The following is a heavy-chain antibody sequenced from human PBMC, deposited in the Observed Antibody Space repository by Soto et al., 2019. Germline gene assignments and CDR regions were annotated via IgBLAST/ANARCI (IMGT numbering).Heavy chain of an antibody. CDR1: GGSISSSSYY. V-gene: IGHV4-39*01. D-gene: IGHD2-2*01. Sequence: QLQLQESGPGLVKPSETLSLTCTVSGGSISSSSYYWGWIRQPPGKGLEWIGSIYYSGSTYYNTSPKRRVTISVDSSTSQFSRKLSCVSAADTAVYYCARRLPTPATVVVPAANTYFDCWGQGTLVTDSS. CDR2: IYYSGST. CDR3: ARRLPTPATVVVPAANTYFDC. J-gene: IGHJ4*02.